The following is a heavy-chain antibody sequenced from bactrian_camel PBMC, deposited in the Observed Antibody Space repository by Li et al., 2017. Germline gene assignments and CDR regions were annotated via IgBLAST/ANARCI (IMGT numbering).Heavy chain of an antibody. D-gene: IGHD1*01. CDR3: AAARGVWGGPNTCWIVSGYTF. CDR2: VVTGSEAT. V-gene: IGHV3S68*01. CDR1: GSTYSTTY. Sequence: HVQLVESGGGSVRTGGSLRLACTAAAGSTYSTTYMAWFRQGPGKEREGVACVVTGSEATNYADSVKGRFTMSRDDAGNTVYLQMNNLKPEDSGMYYCAAARGVWGGPNTCWIVSGYTFWGQGTQVTVS. J-gene: IGHJ4*01.